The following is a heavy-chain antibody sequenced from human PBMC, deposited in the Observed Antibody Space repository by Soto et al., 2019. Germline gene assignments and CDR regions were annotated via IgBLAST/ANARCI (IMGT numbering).Heavy chain of an antibody. D-gene: IGHD3-10*01. CDR3: AKGNGRITMVRGPADYYGMDV. J-gene: IGHJ6*02. V-gene: IGHV3-23*01. CDR1: GFTFSSYA. CDR2: ISGSGGST. Sequence: LRLSCAASGFTFSSYAMSWVRQAPGKGLEWVSAISGSGGSTYYADSVKGRFTISRDNSKNTLYLQMNSLRAEDAAVYYCAKGNGRITMVRGPADYYGMDVWGQGTTVTVS.